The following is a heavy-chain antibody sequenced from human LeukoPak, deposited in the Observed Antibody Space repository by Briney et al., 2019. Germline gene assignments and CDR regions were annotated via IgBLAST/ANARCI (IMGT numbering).Heavy chain of an antibody. V-gene: IGHV1-69*05. CDR2: IIPIFGTT. CDR1: GGTFRSYA. D-gene: IGHD3-22*01. CDR3: ARDTREQRSSGYYLMDAFDI. J-gene: IGHJ3*02. Sequence: GSSVRVSCKASGGTFRSYAISWVRQAPGQGLEWMGRIIPIFGTTSYAQKFQGRVTIITDESTSTAYMELSSLRSEDTAVYYCARDTREQRSSGYYLMDAFDIWGQGTMVTVSS.